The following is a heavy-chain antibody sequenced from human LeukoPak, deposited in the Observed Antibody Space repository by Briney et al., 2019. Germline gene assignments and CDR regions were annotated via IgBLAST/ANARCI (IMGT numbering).Heavy chain of an antibody. J-gene: IGHJ4*02. CDR1: GFTVSSNY. CDR3: AKCSNYDSSGYYCGRPEANFDY. Sequence: SGGSLRLSCAASGFTVSSNYMSWVRQAPGKGLEWVSVIYSGGSTYYADSVKGRFTISRDNSKNSLYLQMNSLRAEDTAVYYCAKCSNYDSSGYYCGRPEANFDYWGQGTLVTVSS. CDR2: IYSGGST. V-gene: IGHV3-53*01. D-gene: IGHD3-22*01.